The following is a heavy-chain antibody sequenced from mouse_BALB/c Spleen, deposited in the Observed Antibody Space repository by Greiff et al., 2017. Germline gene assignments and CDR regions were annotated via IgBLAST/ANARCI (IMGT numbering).Heavy chain of an antibody. CDR1: GYAFSSYW. CDR2: IYPGDGDT. J-gene: IGHJ4*01. Sequence: VKLQESGAELVRPGSSVKISCKASGYAFSSYWMNWVKQRPGQGLEWIGQIYPGDGDTNYNGKFKGKATLTADKSSSTAYMQLSSLTSEDSAVYFCARSGYYRYYAMDYWGQGTSVTVSS. D-gene: IGHD3-1*01. CDR3: ARSGYYRYYAMDY. V-gene: IGHV1-80*01.